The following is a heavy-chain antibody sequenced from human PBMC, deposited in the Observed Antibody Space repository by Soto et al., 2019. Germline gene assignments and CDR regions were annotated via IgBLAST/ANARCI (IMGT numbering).Heavy chain of an antibody. Sequence: TLSLTCTVSGGSISSSSYYWGWIRQPPGKGLGWIGSIYYSGSTYYNPSLKSRVTISVDTSKNQFSLKLSSVTAADTAVYYCATYLNLRSLEWDNPLGWFDPWGQGTLVTVSS. J-gene: IGHJ5*02. CDR3: ATYLNLRSLEWDNPLGWFDP. V-gene: IGHV4-39*01. CDR2: IYYSGST. CDR1: GGSISSSSYY. D-gene: IGHD3-3*01.